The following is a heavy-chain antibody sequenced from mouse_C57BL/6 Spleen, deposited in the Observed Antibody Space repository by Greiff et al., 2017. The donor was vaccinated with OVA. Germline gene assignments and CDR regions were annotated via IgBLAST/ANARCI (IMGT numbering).Heavy chain of an antibody. J-gene: IGHJ3*01. CDR2: IRNKANGYTT. D-gene: IGHD2-4*01. CDR3: ARSPYDYGGFAY. Sequence: EVKVVESGGGLVQPGGSLSLSCAASGFTFTDYYMSWVRQPPGKALEWLGFIRNKANGYTTEYSASVKGRFTISRDNSQSILYLQMNALRAEDSATYYCARSPYDYGGFAYWGQGTLVTVSA. V-gene: IGHV7-3*01. CDR1: GFTFTDYY.